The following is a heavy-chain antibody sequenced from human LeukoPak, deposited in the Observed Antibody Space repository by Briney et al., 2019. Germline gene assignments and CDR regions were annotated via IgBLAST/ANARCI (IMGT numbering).Heavy chain of an antibody. D-gene: IGHD4-23*01. J-gene: IGHJ3*02. V-gene: IGHV3-21*01. Sequence: GGSLRLSCAASGFTFSRYTMNWVRQAPGKGVEWVSSITITSNYIFYTDSVRGRFTISRDNAQNSLYLQMNSLRAEDTAVYYCARDYGGDFNDAFDIWGQGTLVTVSS. CDR3: ARDYGGDFNDAFDI. CDR2: ITITSNYI. CDR1: GFTFSRYT.